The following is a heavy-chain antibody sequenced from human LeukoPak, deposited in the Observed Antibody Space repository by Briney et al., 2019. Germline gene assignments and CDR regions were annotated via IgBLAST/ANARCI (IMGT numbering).Heavy chain of an antibody. D-gene: IGHD2-21*02. CDR2: IYYSGGT. Sequence: SQTLSLTCSVSGGSISSGDSYWSWIRQPPWKGLEWFGYIYYSGGTYYNPSLKSRITVSVDTSKNQFYLKLKSVTAADTAVCYCARGHCGGDCYPGYPPKGWFDLWGQGTLVTVSS. J-gene: IGHJ5*02. CDR1: GGSISSGDSY. V-gene: IGHV4-30-4*01. CDR3: ARGHCGGDCYPGYPPKGWFDL.